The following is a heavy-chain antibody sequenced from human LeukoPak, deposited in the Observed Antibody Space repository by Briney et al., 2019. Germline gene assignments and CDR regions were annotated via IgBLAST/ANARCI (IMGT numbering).Heavy chain of an antibody. CDR1: GYTFTSYD. J-gene: IGHJ5*02. Sequence: ASVKVSCKASGYTFTSYDINWVRQATGHGLEWMGWMNPNSGNTGYAQKFQGRVTMTRDTSISTAYMELSRLRSDDTAVYYCARAKDCSSTSCYLWFDPWGQGTLVTVSS. V-gene: IGHV1-8*01. D-gene: IGHD2-2*01. CDR2: MNPNSGNT. CDR3: ARAKDCSSTSCYLWFDP.